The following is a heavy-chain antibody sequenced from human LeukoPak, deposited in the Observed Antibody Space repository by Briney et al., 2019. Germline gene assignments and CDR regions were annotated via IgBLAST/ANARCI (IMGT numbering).Heavy chain of an antibody. V-gene: IGHV4-4*02. CDR3: ARTPAYGDYEDY. D-gene: IGHD4-17*01. J-gene: IGHJ4*02. Sequence: PSGTLSLTCAVSAGFINSSNWWSWVRQPPGKGLEWIGEIFHTGDANYNPSLKSRVTMSVDKSKNQFSLRLSSVTAADTAVYYCARTPAYGDYEDYWGQGTLVTVSS. CDR2: IFHTGDA. CDR1: AGFINSSNW.